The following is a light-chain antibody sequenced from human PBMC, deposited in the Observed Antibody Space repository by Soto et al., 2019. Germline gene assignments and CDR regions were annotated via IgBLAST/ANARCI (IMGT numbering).Light chain of an antibody. V-gene: IGKV3-15*01. J-gene: IGKJ4*01. Sequence: EIAMTQSPDTLSVSPGDRATLSCRASQGVRSDLAWYQQKAGQSPRLLIYGASTRAAETPARLSGSGSETEFTLTISSLQSEDFAVYDCQQYSKWPLTFGGGTKVEIK. CDR1: QGVRSD. CDR3: QQYSKWPLT. CDR2: GAS.